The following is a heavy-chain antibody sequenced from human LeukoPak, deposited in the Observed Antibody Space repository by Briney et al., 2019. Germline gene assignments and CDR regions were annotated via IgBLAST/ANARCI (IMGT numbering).Heavy chain of an antibody. J-gene: IGHJ4*02. D-gene: IGHD6-25*01. CDR3: TREAAACIDY. Sequence: GGSLRLSYAASGFTFSTYWMSWVRQALGKGLEWVANIKQDGSEKYYLDSVKGRFTISRDNAKNSLYLQMNSLRAEDTAVYFCTREAAACIDYWGQGTLVTVSS. CDR1: GFTFSTYW. V-gene: IGHV3-7*01. CDR2: IKQDGSEK.